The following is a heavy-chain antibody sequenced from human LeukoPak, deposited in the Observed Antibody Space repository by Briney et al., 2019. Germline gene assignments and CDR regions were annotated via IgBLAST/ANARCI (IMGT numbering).Heavy chain of an antibody. CDR3: ARGEYYYDGGY. D-gene: IGHD3-22*01. J-gene: IGHJ4*02. CDR1: GFTFSSYA. Sequence: PGGSLRLSCAASGFTFSSYAMSWVRQAPGKGLEWVANIKQDGSEKYYVDSVKGRFTISRDNAKNSLFLQMNSLRAEDTAVYYCARGEYYYDGGYWGQGTLVTVSS. CDR2: IKQDGSEK. V-gene: IGHV3-7*04.